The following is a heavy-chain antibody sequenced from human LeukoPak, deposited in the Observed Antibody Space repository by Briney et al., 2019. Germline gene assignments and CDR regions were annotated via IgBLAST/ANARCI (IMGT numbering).Heavy chain of an antibody. V-gene: IGHV1-69*13. J-gene: IGHJ3*02. D-gene: IGHD3-16*01. CDR2: IITIFGTP. Sequence: GASVKVSCKASGGTFSSYVINWVRQAPGQGLEWMGGIITIFGTPKHAQKFQGRVTITADESTSTAHMEVSSLRSDDTAMYYCATAMGLRRSDAFDIWGQGTMVTVSS. CDR1: GGTFSSYV. CDR3: ATAMGLRRSDAFDI.